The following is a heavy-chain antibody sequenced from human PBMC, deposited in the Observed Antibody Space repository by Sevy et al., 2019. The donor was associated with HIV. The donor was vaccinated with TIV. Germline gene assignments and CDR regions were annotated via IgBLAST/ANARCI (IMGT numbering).Heavy chain of an antibody. V-gene: IGHV4-59*01. Sequence: SETLSLTCTVSGGSISSYYWSWIRQPPGKGLEWIGYIYYSGSTNYNPSLKSRVTISVDTSKNQFSLKLSSVTAADTAVYYCARGLVTAAGTGFDYWGQRTLVTVSS. CDR1: GGSISSYY. CDR3: ARGLVTAAGTGFDY. J-gene: IGHJ4*02. D-gene: IGHD6-13*01. CDR2: IYYSGST.